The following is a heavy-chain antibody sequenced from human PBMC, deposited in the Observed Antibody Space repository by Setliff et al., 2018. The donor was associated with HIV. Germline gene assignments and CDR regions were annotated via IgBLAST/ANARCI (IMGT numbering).Heavy chain of an antibody. D-gene: IGHD2-2*01. CDR3: ARWGRGSTSGFDY. Sequence: GGSLRLSCAASGFTFSSYWVHWVRQTPGKGLMWVSRINTDGSDTSYADAVKGRFTISRDNAQDTLYLQMNSLRAEDTAMYYCARWGRGSTSGFDYWGQGTQVTVAS. J-gene: IGHJ4*02. V-gene: IGHV3-74*01. CDR1: GFTFSSYW. CDR2: INTDGSDT.